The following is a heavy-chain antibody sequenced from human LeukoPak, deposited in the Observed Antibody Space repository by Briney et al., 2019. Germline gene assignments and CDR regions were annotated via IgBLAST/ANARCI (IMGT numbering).Heavy chain of an antibody. V-gene: IGHV3-23*01. J-gene: IGHJ4*02. CDR1: GYTFTTYG. CDR3: AKIAETSGTYGQGFDY. CDR2: LYNNGDNT. Sequence: GGSLRLSCVGSGYTFTTYGMSWVRQAPGKGLEWVSGLYNNGDNTYYADSVKGRFTISRDNSKNTLYLQMNSLRVEDTAVYYCAKIAETSGTYGQGFDYWGQGTLVTVS. D-gene: IGHD1-26*01.